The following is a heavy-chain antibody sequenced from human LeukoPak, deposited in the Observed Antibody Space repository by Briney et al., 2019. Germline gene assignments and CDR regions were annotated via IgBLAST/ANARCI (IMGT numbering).Heavy chain of an antibody. CDR3: ARDRDYIPDTFDI. D-gene: IGHD5-24*01. J-gene: IGHJ3*02. CDR2: IYYSGST. CDR1: GGSMSTYY. V-gene: IGHV4-59*01. Sequence: SETLSLTCTVSGGSMSTYYWSWIRQPPGKGLEWIGDIYYSGSTNYNPSLKSRVTISVDTSKNQFSLKLSSVTAADTAVYYCARDRDYIPDTFDIWGQGTMVTVSS.